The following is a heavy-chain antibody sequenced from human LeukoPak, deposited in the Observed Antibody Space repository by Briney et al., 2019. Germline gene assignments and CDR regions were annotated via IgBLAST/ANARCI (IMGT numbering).Heavy chain of an antibody. CDR1: GYSISTSYY. CDR3: ARVFDSGSRAYFYYMDV. CDR2: IYHSGNT. D-gene: IGHD3-10*01. J-gene: IGHJ6*03. Sequence: PSETLSLTCTVSGYSISTSYYWGWIRQPPGKGLEWIGSIYHSGNTYYNPSLKSRVTISVDTSKNQFSLKLNSVTAADTAVYYCARVFDSGSRAYFYYMDVWGKGTTVTISS. V-gene: IGHV4-38-2*02.